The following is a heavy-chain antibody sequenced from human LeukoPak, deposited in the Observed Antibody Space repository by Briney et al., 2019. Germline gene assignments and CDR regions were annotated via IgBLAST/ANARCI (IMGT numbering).Heavy chain of an antibody. J-gene: IGHJ6*03. CDR2: ISGSGAVT. V-gene: IGHV3-23*01. CDR3: AKDQHSTSLNYIDV. CDR1: VFTFSNYA. D-gene: IGHD6-6*01. Sequence: PGGSLRLSCAASVFTFSNYAMNWVRQAPGKGLEWVSDISGSGAVTYYGGSVKGRVTISRDNSKNTLYLQMTSLRAEDTAVYFCAKDQHSTSLNYIDVWGDGTTVTVSS.